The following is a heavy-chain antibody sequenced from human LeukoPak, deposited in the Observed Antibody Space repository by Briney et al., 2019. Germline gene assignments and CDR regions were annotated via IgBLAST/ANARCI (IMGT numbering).Heavy chain of an antibody. Sequence: GRSLRLSCAPSGFTLSGYVMHWVSQAPGRGLEWVAVISYDGSHKYYADSVKGRFTISRDNSKHTLYLQMNSLRHEETAIYYCGRDLMFRGETGAFDIWGQGTMVTVSP. J-gene: IGHJ3*02. V-gene: IGHV3-30*04. CDR1: GFTLSGYV. CDR2: ISYDGSHK. D-gene: IGHD3-10*01. CDR3: GRDLMFRGETGAFDI.